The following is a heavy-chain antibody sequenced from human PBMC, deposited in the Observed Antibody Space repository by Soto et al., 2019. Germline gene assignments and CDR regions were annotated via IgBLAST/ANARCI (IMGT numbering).Heavy chain of an antibody. D-gene: IGHD5-12*01. CDR2: INTDGSST. J-gene: IGHJ6*02. V-gene: IGHV3-74*03. CDR1: GFSLSTYW. CDR3: ASALSGYEHGEYYDHGVKV. Sequence: GGSLRLSCTASGFSLSTYWMHWVRQVPGKGLIWVSRINTDGSSTTYADSVKGRFTISRDNAKNTLYLQMNSLRAADTAVYYCASALSGYEHGEYYDHGVKVWCQGSTV.